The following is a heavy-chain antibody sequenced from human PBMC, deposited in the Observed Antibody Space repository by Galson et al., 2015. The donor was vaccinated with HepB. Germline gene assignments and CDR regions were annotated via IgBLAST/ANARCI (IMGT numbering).Heavy chain of an antibody. CDR3: AKDQGLRLGYKSDGSDGY. CDR1: GFTFSSYP. V-gene: IGHV3-23*01. J-gene: IGHJ4*02. CDR2: ISGSGGST. Sequence: SLRLSCAASGFTFSSYPMSWVRQAPGKGLEWVSGISGSGGSTYYAESVKGRFAISRDNSKNTVYLHMNSLRSEDTALYYCAKDQGLRLGYKSDGSDGYWGQGTLVTVSS. D-gene: IGHD3-22*01.